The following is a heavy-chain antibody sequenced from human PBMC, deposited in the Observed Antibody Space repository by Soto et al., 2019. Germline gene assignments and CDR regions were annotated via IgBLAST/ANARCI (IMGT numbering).Heavy chain of an antibody. D-gene: IGHD3-22*01. CDR2: ISGGGGGT. CDR3: AKDVHYDSSGGLDS. J-gene: IGHJ4*02. V-gene: IGHV3-23*01. CDR1: GFTFDNYA. Sequence: EVRLLESGGGLEQPGGSLRLSCVISGFTFDNYAMSWVRQAPGKGLEWVSAISGGGGGTYYADSVRGRFIISRGNSKNTVYLQVNGLRTEDTAVYYCAKDVHYDSSGGLDSWGQGTLVTVSS.